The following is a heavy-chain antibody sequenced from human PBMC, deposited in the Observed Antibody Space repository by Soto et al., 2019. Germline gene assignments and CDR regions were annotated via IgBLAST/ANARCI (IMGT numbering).Heavy chain of an antibody. CDR2: IYYSGST. CDR3: ARDQLRVGATQGDYYYGMDV. V-gene: IGHV4-59*01. J-gene: IGHJ6*02. Sequence: SETLSLTCTVSGGSTSSYYWSWIRQPPGKGLEWIGYIYYSGSTNYNPSLKSRVTISVDTSKNQFSLKLSSVTAADTAVYYCARDQLRVGATQGDYYYGMDVWGQGTTVAVSS. CDR1: GGSTSSYY. D-gene: IGHD1-26*01.